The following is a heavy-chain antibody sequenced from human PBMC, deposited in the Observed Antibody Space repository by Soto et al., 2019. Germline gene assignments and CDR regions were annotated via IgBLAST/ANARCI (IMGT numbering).Heavy chain of an antibody. Sequence: QVQLVQSGAEVKKPGASVKVSCKTSGYSFSEFRMHWVRQAPGQGLEWMGWVNPINGNTNYTQDFQGRVTMTRDASTKTVYMELSSLTSNDTSTVYCARENWHFDYWGQGTLTTVSS. J-gene: IGHJ4*02. V-gene: IGHV1-2*02. CDR2: VNPINGNT. CDR3: ARENWHFDY. CDR1: GYSFSEFR.